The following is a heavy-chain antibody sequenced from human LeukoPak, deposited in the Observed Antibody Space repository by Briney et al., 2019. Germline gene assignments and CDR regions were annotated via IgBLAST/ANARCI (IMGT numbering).Heavy chain of an antibody. Sequence: GESLKISCKGSGYSFTSYWIGWVRQMPGKGLEWMGTIYPGDSDTRYSPSFQGQVTISADKSISTAYLQWSSLKASDTAMYYCARQKGRYYDILTGYYSDYYYGMDVWGKGTTVTVSS. CDR3: ARQKGRYYDILTGYYSDYYYGMDV. J-gene: IGHJ6*04. CDR2: IYPGDSDT. CDR1: GYSFTSYW. D-gene: IGHD3-9*01. V-gene: IGHV5-51*01.